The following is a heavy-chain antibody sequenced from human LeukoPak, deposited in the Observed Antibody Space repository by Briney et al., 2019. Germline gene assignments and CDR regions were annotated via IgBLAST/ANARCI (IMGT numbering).Heavy chain of an antibody. J-gene: IGHJ4*02. Sequence: GGSLRLSCAASGFTFSNYWMSWVRQAPGKGLEWVANIKQDGSEKYYADSVKGRFTISRDNSKNTLYLQMNSLRAEDTAVYYCAKDGEGAANFDYWGQGTLVTVSS. CDR1: GFTFSNYW. CDR2: IKQDGSEK. V-gene: IGHV3-7*01. CDR3: AKDGEGAANFDY. D-gene: IGHD1-26*01.